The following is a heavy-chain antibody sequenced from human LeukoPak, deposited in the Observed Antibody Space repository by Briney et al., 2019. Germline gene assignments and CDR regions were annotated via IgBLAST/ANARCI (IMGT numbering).Heavy chain of an antibody. J-gene: IGHJ4*02. CDR2: ISSNGGGT. Sequence: GGSLRLSCAASGFPFGSYAMHWVRQAPGKGLEYVSAISSNGGGTSYANSVKGRFTISRDNSKNTLYLQMGSLRAEDMAVYYCARSSIVVVSILDYWGQGTLVTVSS. V-gene: IGHV3-64*01. D-gene: IGHD2-2*01. CDR3: ARSSIVVVSILDY. CDR1: GFPFGSYA.